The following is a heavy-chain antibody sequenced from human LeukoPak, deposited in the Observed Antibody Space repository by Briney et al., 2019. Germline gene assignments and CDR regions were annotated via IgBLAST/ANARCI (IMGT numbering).Heavy chain of an antibody. J-gene: IGHJ4*02. CDR3: ARVVNYYDSSGYHFDY. Sequence: SETLSLTCTVSGGSISSSSYYWGWIRQPPGKGLEWIGSIYYSGSTYYNPSLESRVTISVDTSKNQFSLKLSSVTAADTAVYYCARVVNYYDSSGYHFDYWGQGTLVTVSS. CDR1: GGSISSSSYY. D-gene: IGHD3-22*01. V-gene: IGHV4-39*07. CDR2: IYYSGST.